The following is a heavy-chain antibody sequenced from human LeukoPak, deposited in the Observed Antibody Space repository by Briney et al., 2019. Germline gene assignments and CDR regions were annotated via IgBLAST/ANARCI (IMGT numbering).Heavy chain of an antibody. V-gene: IGHV3-21*01. D-gene: IGHD3-10*01. Sequence: GGSLRLSCAASGFTFSNYGMNWVRRAPGKGLEWVSFTDTSGNYIYYGDSVKGRFIISRDNAKNLVFLQMNGLRAEDTAVYYCARGRSITLLRGVAMSDGFDIWGQGAMVAVSS. CDR2: TDTSGNYI. CDR3: ARGRSITLLRGVAMSDGFDI. CDR1: GFTFSNYG. J-gene: IGHJ3*02.